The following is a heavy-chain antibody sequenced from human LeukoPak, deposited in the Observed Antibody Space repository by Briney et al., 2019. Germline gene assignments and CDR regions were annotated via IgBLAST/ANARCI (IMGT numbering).Heavy chain of an antibody. D-gene: IGHD3-3*01. V-gene: IGHV1-69*13. Sequence: SVKVSCKASGGTFSSYAISWVRQAPGQGLEWMGGIIPIFGTANYAQKFQGRVTITADESTSTAYMELSSLRSEDTAVYYCARDGQRFAKPALDIWDQGTMVTVSS. J-gene: IGHJ3*02. CDR3: ARDGQRFAKPALDI. CDR2: IIPIFGTA. CDR1: GGTFSSYA.